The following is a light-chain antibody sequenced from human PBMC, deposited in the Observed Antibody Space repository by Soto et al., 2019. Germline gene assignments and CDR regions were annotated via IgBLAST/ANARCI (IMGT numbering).Light chain of an antibody. CDR1: NSDVGYYNY. J-gene: IGLJ3*02. V-gene: IGLV2-14*01. CDR2: EVI. CDR3: SSYTISSTWV. Sequence: QSALTQPASVSGSPGQTITISCTGTNSDVGYYNYVSWYQQHPGKAPKLMIYEVINRPSGVSNRFSGSKSGNTASLTISGLQAEDEADHYCSSYTISSTWVFGGGTKLTVL.